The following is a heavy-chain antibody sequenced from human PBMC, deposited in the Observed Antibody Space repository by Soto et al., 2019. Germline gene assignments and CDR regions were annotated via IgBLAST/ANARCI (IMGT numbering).Heavy chain of an antibody. CDR2: ISAYNGNT. CDR1: GYSFTTYG. V-gene: IGHV1-18*01. CDR3: AREGPAPYYSYGMDV. J-gene: IGHJ6*02. Sequence: QVQLVQSGGEVKKPGASVKVSCKTSGYSFTTYGISWVRQAPGQGLEWMGWISAYNGNTNYAQKLQGRVTMTTDTSTSTAYMELWSLGSDDTAVYYCAREGPAPYYSYGMDVWCQGSTVTVSS.